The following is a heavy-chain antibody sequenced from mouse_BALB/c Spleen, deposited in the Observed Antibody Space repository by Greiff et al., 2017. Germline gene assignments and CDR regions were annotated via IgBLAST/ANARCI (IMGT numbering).Heavy chain of an antibody. D-gene: IGHD4-1*01. J-gene: IGHJ1*01. V-gene: IGHV5-9-4*01. CDR1: GFTFSSYA. CDR2: ISSGGSYT. CDR3: ARVFWDVGYFDV. Sequence: EVMLVESGGGLVKPGGSLKLSCAASGFTFSSYAMSWVRQSPEKRLEWVAEISSGGSYTYYPDTVTGRFTISRDNAKNTLYLEMSSLRSEDTAMYYCARVFWDVGYFDVWGAGTTVTVSS.